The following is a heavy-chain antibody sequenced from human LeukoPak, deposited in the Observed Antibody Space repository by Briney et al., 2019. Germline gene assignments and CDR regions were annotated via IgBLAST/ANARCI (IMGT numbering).Heavy chain of an antibody. J-gene: IGHJ4*02. CDR2: IYYSGNT. V-gene: IGHV4-59*01. CDR3: ARVRGYSYDSSDFDY. Sequence: SETLSLTCTVSGDSISYYYWSWIRQPPGKGLEWIGKIYYSGNTNYNPSLKSRVTISVDTSKDQFSLKLSSVTAADTAVYYCARVRGYSYDSSDFDYWGQGTLVTVSS. D-gene: IGHD5-18*01. CDR1: GDSISYYY.